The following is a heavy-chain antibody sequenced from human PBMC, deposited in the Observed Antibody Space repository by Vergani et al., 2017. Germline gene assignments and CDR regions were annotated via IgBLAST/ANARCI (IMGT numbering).Heavy chain of an antibody. CDR1: GADFNSYQ. V-gene: IGHV4-34*01. CDR2: IDDKGKS. CDR3: VRRDFWVGPRTFDF. J-gene: IGHJ3*01. Sequence: QVQLHQWGAGLLKTSETLSLTFAVSGADFNSYQWTWIRQSPGRGLEWIGEIDDKGKSICNPTLKSRVTISVDNSKRHFSLNVTSVTAADSAMYYCVRRDFWVGPRTFDFWGAGTPVTVSS. D-gene: IGHD3-3*01.